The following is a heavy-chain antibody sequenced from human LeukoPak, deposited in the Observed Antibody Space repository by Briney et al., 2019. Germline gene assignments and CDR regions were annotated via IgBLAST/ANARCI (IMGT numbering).Heavy chain of an antibody. CDR3: ARDIGVSRFDH. D-gene: IGHD3-22*01. CDR2: ISANSGNT. CDR1: GNTISDYG. Sequence: GASVKVSCKASGNTISDYGFSWVRQAPGQGLEWMGWISANSGNTDYAQKFQGRVTLTTDTSTSIAYMELRSLTSDDTAVYYCARDIGVSRFDHWGQGTLVTVSS. J-gene: IGHJ5*02. V-gene: IGHV1-18*01.